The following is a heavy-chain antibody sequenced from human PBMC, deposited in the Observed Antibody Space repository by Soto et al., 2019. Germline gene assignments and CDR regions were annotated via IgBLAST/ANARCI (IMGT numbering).Heavy chain of an antibody. CDR2: IWYDGSNK. CDR1: GFTFSSYG. V-gene: IGHV3-33*01. J-gene: IGHJ6*04. CDR3: ASQYSSSSPFNV. Sequence: GGSLRLSCAASGFTFSSYGMHWVRQAPGKGLEWVAVIWYDGSNKYYADSVKGRFTISRDNSKNTLYLQMNSLRAEDTAVYYCASQYSSSSPFNVWGKGTTVTVSS. D-gene: IGHD6-6*01.